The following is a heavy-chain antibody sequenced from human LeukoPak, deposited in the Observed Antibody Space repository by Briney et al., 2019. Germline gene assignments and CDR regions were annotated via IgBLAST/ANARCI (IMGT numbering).Heavy chain of an antibody. CDR3: ATKSESPGPNDAFDV. CDR1: GFTFSSYG. CDR2: ISYDGSNK. V-gene: IGHV3-30*03. Sequence: PGGSLRLSCAASGFTFSSYGMHWVRQAPGKGLEWVAVISYDGSNKYYADSVKGRFTISRDNSKNTLYLQMNSLRAEDTAVYYCATKSESPGPNDAFDVWGQGTMVTVSS. J-gene: IGHJ3*01. D-gene: IGHD1-14*01.